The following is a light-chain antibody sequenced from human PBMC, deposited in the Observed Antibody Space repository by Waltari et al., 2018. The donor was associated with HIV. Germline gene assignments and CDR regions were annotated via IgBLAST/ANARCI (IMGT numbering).Light chain of an antibody. CDR1: SSDIGYYDY. J-gene: IGLJ2*01. CDR3: SSYTRRGTVV. CDR2: EVT. V-gene: IGLV2-14*03. Sequence: QSALTQPASVSGSPGQSIVLPCTGSSSDIGYYDYVSWYQQYPGQAPKALIYEVTSRPSGTSSRFSGSKFATSAFLAISKPQTDDEADYFCSSYTRRGTVVFGGGTRLTVL.